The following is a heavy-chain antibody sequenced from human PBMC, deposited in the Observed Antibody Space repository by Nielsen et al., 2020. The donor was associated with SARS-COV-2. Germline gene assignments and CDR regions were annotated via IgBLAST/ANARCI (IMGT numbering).Heavy chain of an antibody. J-gene: IGHJ3*02. CDR3: AKDYGDYAAFDI. Sequence: GESLKISCEASGFTFSTYWMHWVRQAPGKGLVWVSRVNSDGSSRSYADSVKGRCTISRDNAKNTLYLQMNSLRAEDTAVYYCAKDYGDYAAFDIWGQGTMVTVSS. D-gene: IGHD4-17*01. CDR2: VNSDGSSR. V-gene: IGHV3-74*01. CDR1: GFTFSTYW.